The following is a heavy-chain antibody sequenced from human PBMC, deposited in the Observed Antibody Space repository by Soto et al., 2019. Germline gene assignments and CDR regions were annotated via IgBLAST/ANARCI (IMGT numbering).Heavy chain of an antibody. CDR3: ARMATFGSLNWFDP. Sequence: GASVKVSCKASGYSFTNNDVTWVRQATGQGLEWMGWMNPGSGDTGYAQKFQCRVTMTRDISIATAYMELSSLRSDDTAIYYCARMATFGSLNWFDPWGQGTLVTVSS. D-gene: IGHD3-16*01. J-gene: IGHJ5*02. CDR1: GYSFTNND. V-gene: IGHV1-8*01. CDR2: MNPGSGDT.